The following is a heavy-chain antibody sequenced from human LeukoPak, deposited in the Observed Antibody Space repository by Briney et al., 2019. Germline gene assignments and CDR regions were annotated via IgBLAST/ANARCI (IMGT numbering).Heavy chain of an antibody. CDR2: INGIGGST. J-gene: IGHJ4*02. CDR3: ARASYGGSDLHFDY. V-gene: IGHV3-23*01. D-gene: IGHD4-23*01. Sequence: PAESLRLSCAASGFTLSSYAMSWVRQHPGQGLGWVAAINGIGGSTLYAYSWNGWFTISRDNSKNTLYLQMSSLRAEDTGVYCCARASYGGSDLHFDYWGQGILVTVSS. CDR1: GFTLSSYA.